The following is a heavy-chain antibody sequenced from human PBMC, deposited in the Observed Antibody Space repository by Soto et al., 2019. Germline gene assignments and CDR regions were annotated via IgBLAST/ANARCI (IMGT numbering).Heavy chain of an antibody. D-gene: IGHD3-10*01. CDR1: GFTFSSYA. CDR2: ISGSGGST. V-gene: IGHV3-23*01. Sequence: PGGSLRLSCAASGFTFSSYAMSWVRQAPGKGLEWVSAISGSGGSTYYADSVKGRFTISRDNSKNTLYLQMNSLRAEDTAVYYCAKVAWREWFGELSVQQYYFEYWGQGTLVTVSS. J-gene: IGHJ4*02. CDR3: AKVAWREWFGELSVQQYYFEY.